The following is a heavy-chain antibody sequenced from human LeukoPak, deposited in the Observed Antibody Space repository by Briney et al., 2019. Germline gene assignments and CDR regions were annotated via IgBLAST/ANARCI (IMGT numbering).Heavy chain of an antibody. CDR2: IYIDGST. J-gene: IGHJ4*02. D-gene: IGHD6-19*01. CDR1: GFTLSSNY. V-gene: IGHV3-53*01. CDR3: ARERSGWSYTFDY. Sequence: GGSLRLSCAASGFTLSSNYMSWVRHAARKGLEWVSFIYIDGSTYYADSVKGRFTISRDNSKNTLYLQMNSLRAEDTAVYYCARERSGWSYTFDYWGQGTLVTVSS.